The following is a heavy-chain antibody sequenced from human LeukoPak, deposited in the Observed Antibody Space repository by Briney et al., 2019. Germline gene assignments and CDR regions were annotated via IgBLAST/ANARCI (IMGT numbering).Heavy chain of an antibody. V-gene: IGHV4-59*01. CDR2: IYYSGST. Sequence: SETLSLTCTVSGGSISSYYWSWIRQPPGKGLEWIGYIYYSGSTNYNPSLKSRVTISVDTSKNQFSLKLSSVTAADTAVYYCARDVLEMEGAFDTWGQGTMVTVSS. CDR1: GGSISSYY. J-gene: IGHJ3*02. CDR3: ARDVLEMEGAFDT. D-gene: IGHD5-24*01.